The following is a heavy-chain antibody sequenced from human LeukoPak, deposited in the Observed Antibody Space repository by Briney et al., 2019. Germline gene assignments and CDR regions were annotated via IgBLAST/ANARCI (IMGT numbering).Heavy chain of an antibody. CDR2: INPNSGGT. CDR1: GYIFTGYY. CDR3: ARDEGYSSGWYPILDY. Sequence: ASVKVSCKASGYIFTGYYMHWVRQAPGQGLEWMGWINPNSGGTNYAQKFQGRVTMTRDTSISTAYMELSRLRSDDTAVYYCARDEGYSSGWYPILDYWGQGTLVTVSS. J-gene: IGHJ4*02. D-gene: IGHD6-19*01. V-gene: IGHV1-2*02.